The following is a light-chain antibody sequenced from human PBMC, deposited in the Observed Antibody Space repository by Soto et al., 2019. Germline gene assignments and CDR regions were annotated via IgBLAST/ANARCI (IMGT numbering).Light chain of an antibody. J-gene: IGKJ5*01. Sequence: DIQMTQSPSSLSASVGDRVTITCQASQDISNYLNWYQKKPGKAPKLLIYDASSLKSGVPSRFSGSGSGPEFTLTISRLQPDDFATYFCHSRAFGQGTRLEIK. CDR3: HSRA. CDR2: DAS. V-gene: IGKV1-39*01. CDR1: QDISNY.